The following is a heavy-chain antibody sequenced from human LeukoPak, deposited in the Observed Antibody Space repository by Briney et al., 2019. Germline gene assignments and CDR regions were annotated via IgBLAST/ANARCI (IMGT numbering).Heavy chain of an antibody. Sequence: ASVKVSCKVSGYTLKELSMHWVRQAPGKGLEWMGGFDPEDGETIYAQKFQGRVTMTRDTSISTAYMELSRLRSDDTAVYYCARVGSYAAYNWFDPWGQGTLVTVSS. CDR1: GYTLKELS. CDR2: FDPEDGET. D-gene: IGHD1-26*01. J-gene: IGHJ5*02. CDR3: ARVGSYAAYNWFDP. V-gene: IGHV1-24*01.